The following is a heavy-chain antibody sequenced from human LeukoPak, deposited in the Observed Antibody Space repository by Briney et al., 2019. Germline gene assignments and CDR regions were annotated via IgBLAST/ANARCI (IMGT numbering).Heavy chain of an antibody. CDR2: INPNSGGT. Sequence: ASVKVSCKASGYTFTGYYMHWVRQAPGQGLEWMGWINPNSGGTNYAQKFQGRVTMTRDTSISTAYMELSRLRSDDTALYYCARGTYYDSSAYSGVRLFDYWGQGTLVTVSS. CDR3: ARGTYYDSSAYSGVRLFDY. CDR1: GYTFTGYY. D-gene: IGHD3-22*01. J-gene: IGHJ4*02. V-gene: IGHV1-2*02.